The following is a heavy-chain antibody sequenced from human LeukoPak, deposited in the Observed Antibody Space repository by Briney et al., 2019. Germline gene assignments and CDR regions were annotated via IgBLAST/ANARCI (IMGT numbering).Heavy chain of an antibody. V-gene: IGHV3-23*01. D-gene: IGHD6-25*01. CDR3: AKVLGMYGSSGYAWYFDY. J-gene: IGHJ4*02. CDR2: LRGDGET. Sequence: PGGSLRLSCAASGFTFSNYAMSWVRQAPAGGLEWVSSLRGDGETFYADSVKGRFTLSRDDSRNTVYLQLNNLRVEDTAVYYCAKVLGMYGSSGYAWYFDYWGQGTLVTVSS. CDR1: GFTFSNYA.